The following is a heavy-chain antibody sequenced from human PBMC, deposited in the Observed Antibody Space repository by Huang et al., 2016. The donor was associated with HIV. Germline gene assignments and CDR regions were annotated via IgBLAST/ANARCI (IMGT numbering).Heavy chain of an antibody. J-gene: IGHJ4*02. V-gene: IGHV1-18*04. CDR1: GYTFTSYG. CDR2: ISVYNGNT. Sequence: QVQLVQSGAEVKKPGTSVKVSCKASGYTFTSYGISWARQAPGQGLEWMGWISVYNGNTNYPRKFQGRVTMTTDTSTNTAYMELRSLRSDDTAVYYCARVGYGDDGGMHFWGQGTLVTVSS. D-gene: IGHD4-17*01. CDR3: ARVGYGDDGGMHF.